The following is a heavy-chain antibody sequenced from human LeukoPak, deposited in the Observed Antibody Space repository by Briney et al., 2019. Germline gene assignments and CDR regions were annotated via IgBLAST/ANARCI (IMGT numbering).Heavy chain of an antibody. CDR2: IYPGDSDT. CDR3: ARLRDGLGYCSGGNCYLTPNWFDP. D-gene: IGHD2-15*01. V-gene: IGHV5-51*01. Sequence: GASLKISCKGSGYSFTSYWIGWVRQMPGKGLEWMGIIYPGDSDTRYSPSFQGQVAISADKSISTAYLQWSSLKASDTAMYYCARLRDGLGYCSGGNCYLTPNWFDPWGQGTLVTVSS. J-gene: IGHJ5*02. CDR1: GYSFTSYW.